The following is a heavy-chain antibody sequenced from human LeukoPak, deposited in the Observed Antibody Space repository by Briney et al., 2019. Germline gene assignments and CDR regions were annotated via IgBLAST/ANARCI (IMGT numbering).Heavy chain of an antibody. V-gene: IGHV4-39*02. CDR3: ARDSGNFEVDY. Sequence: SETLSLTCTVSGGSITSGFYWGWIRQAPGKGLEWIGSIGYSGNTYYIPSLKSRLTISADLSRNQYSLKLSSVTAADTGVYYCARDSGNFEVDYWGLGTLVTVSA. D-gene: IGHD1-26*01. CDR2: IGYSGNT. CDR1: GGSITSGFY. J-gene: IGHJ4*02.